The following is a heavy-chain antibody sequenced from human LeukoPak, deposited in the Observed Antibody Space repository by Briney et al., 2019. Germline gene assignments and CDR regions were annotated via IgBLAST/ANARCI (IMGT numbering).Heavy chain of an antibody. Sequence: ASVKVSCKTSGYSFSNYDINWVRQATGQGLEWMAWMNPNSGNTGIYAQNSQGRITMTRDTSISTAYMELSSLTSEDTAVYYCARGGTLVRGVTLLSGMDVWGQGTTVTVS. J-gene: IGHJ6*02. CDR1: GYSFSNYD. V-gene: IGHV1-8*01. CDR3: ARGGTLVRGVTLLSGMDV. CDR2: MNPNSGNT. D-gene: IGHD3-10*01.